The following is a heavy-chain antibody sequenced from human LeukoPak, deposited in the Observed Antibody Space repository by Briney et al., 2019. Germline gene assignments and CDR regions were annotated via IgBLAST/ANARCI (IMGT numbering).Heavy chain of an antibody. V-gene: IGHV3-21*01. CDR1: GFTFSSYA. D-gene: IGHD4-23*01. Sequence: PGGSLRLSCAASGFTFSSYAMSWVRQAPGKGLEWVSSISSSSSYIYYADSVKGRFTISRDNAKNSLYLQMNSLRAEDTAVYYCARVFGGNSLGSPDYWGQGTLVTVSS. CDR2: ISSSSSYI. CDR3: ARVFGGNSLGSPDY. J-gene: IGHJ4*02.